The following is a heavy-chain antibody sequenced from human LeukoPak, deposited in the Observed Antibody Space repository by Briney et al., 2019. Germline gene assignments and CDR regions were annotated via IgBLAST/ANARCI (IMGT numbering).Heavy chain of an antibody. CDR1: GFSFSGYA. Sequence: GGSLRLSCTASGFSFSGYAMTWVRQAPGKGLEWVSTISGSGGSTYYADSVKGRFTISRDNSKNTLYVQMNSLRAEDTAVYYCAKFVGFGELYYYYGMEVWGQGTTVTVSS. D-gene: IGHD3-10*01. CDR3: AKFVGFGELYYYYGMEV. V-gene: IGHV3-23*01. J-gene: IGHJ6*02. CDR2: ISGSGGST.